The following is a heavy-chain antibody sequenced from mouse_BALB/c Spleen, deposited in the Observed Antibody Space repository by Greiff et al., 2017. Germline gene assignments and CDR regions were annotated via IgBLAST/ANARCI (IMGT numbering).Heavy chain of an antibody. Sequence: EVNVVESGGGLVKPGGSLKLSCAASGFTFSSYAMSWVRQSPEKRLEWVAEISSGGSYTYYPDTVTGRFTISRDNAKNTLYLEMSSLRSVDTAMYYCAREDYWGQGTSVTVSS. CDR2: ISSGGSYT. CDR1: GFTFSSYA. V-gene: IGHV5-9-4*01. CDR3: AREDY. J-gene: IGHJ4*01.